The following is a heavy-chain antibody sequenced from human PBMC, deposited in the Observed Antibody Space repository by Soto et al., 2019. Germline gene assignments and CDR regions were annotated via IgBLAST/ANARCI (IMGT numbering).Heavy chain of an antibody. V-gene: IGHV1-69*13. CDR3: ARGRGYSGYDNNWFDP. Sequence: SVKVSCKASGGTFSSYAISWVRQAPGQGREWMGGIIPIFGTANYAQKFQGRVTITADESTSTAYMELSSLRSEDTAVYYCARGRGYSGYDNNWFDPWGQGXLVTVSS. CDR1: GGTFSSYA. CDR2: IIPIFGTA. D-gene: IGHD5-12*01. J-gene: IGHJ5*02.